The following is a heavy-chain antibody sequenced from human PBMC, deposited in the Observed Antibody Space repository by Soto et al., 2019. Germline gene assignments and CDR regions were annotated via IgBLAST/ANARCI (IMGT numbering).Heavy chain of an antibody. Sequence: QVQLQESGPGLVKPSQTLSLTCTVSGASISSGGYYWGWIRQHPGKGLEWIGVIYYIGTSYYNPSLESRMTLSVDTSKNHFSLNLTSVTAADTAVYYCARVLRDVLSDRYYWYFDLWGRGTLVTVSS. CDR3: ARVLRDVLSDRYYWYFDL. CDR1: GASISSGGYY. V-gene: IGHV4-31*03. J-gene: IGHJ2*01. D-gene: IGHD3-16*02. CDR2: IYYIGTS.